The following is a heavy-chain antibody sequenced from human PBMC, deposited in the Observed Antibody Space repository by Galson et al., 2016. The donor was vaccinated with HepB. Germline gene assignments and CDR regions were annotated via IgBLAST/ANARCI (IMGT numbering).Heavy chain of an antibody. J-gene: IGHJ6*03. Sequence: ETLSLTCTVSGGSVTSGNYNWNWIRQPPGKGLEWIGYIYYSGSTTFNPSLKSRVTISIDTSKNQLSLNLSSLTATDTAVYYCAGEREGRAHYGSQKSPTSYMDVWGKGTTVIVSS. D-gene: IGHD3-10*01. CDR3: AGEREGRAHYGSQKSPTSYMDV. V-gene: IGHV4-61*01. CDR1: GGSVTSGNYN. CDR2: IYYSGST.